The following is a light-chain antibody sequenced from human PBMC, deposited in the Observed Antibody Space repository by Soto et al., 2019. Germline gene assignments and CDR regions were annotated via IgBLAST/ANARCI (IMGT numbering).Light chain of an antibody. CDR1: QGISSA. V-gene: IGKV1-13*02. CDR3: QQFNSYPT. CDR2: DAS. J-gene: IGKJ3*01. Sequence: AIQLTQSPSSLSASVGDRVTITCRASQGISSALAWYQQKPGKAPNLLIYDASSLESGVPSRFSGSGSGTDFTLPISSLQPEDFATYYCQQFNSYPTFGPGTKVDIK.